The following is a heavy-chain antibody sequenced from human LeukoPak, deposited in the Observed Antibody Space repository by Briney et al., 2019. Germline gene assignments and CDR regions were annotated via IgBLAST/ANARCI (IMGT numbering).Heavy chain of an antibody. CDR1: GFTFNSYS. CDR3: ARSPGRLEYCSSTSCYIPHVGYYYMDV. V-gene: IGHV3-21*01. Sequence: GGSLRLSCAASGFTFNSYSMNWVRQAPGKGLEWVSSISSSSSYIYYADSVKGRFTISRDNAKNSLYLQMNSLRAEDTAVYYCARSPGRLEYCSSTSCYIPHVGYYYMDVWGKGTTVTVSS. J-gene: IGHJ6*03. D-gene: IGHD2-2*02. CDR2: ISSSSSYI.